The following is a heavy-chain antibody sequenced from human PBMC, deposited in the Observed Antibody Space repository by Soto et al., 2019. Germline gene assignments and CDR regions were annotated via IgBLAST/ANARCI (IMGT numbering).Heavy chain of an antibody. V-gene: IGHV4-59*01. D-gene: IGHD3-3*01. J-gene: IGHJ4*02. Sequence: SETLSLTCTVSCGSISSYYWSWIRQPPGKGLEWIGYIYYSGSTNYNPSLKSRVTISVDTSKNQFSLKLSSVTAADTAVYYCAREESPTIFGVVIPPNWGQGTLVTVSS. CDR3: AREESPTIFGVVIPPN. CDR2: IYYSGST. CDR1: CGSISSYY.